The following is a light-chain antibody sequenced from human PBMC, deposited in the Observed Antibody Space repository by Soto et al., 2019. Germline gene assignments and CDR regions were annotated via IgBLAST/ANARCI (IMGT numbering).Light chain of an antibody. CDR3: QQYGSSPIT. CDR2: GAS. Sequence: EIVLTQSPGTLSLSPGERATLSCRASQSVSSSYLAWYQQKPGRAPRPLIFGASSRATGIPDRFSGSGSGTDFTLTISRLEPEDFAVYYCQQYGSSPITFGQGTRLEIK. CDR1: QSVSSSY. J-gene: IGKJ5*01. V-gene: IGKV3-20*01.